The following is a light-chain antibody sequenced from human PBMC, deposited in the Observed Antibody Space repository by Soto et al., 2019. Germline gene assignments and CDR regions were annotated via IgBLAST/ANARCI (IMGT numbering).Light chain of an antibody. Sequence: QSVLTQPPSVSAAPGQRVSISCTGSSTNIGAGYGVHWYQQRPGTAPKLLIVGGTSRPSGVPDRFSASTSGTSASLAITGLQAEDEGDYYCGTWDSSLSAYVFGTGTKVTVL. J-gene: IGLJ1*01. CDR1: STNIGAGYG. CDR3: GTWDSSLSAYV. V-gene: IGLV1-40*01. CDR2: GGT.